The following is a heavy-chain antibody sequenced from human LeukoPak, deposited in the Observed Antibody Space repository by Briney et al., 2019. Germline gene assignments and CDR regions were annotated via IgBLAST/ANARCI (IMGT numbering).Heavy chain of an antibody. CDR1: GYTFTSYA. CDR3: TIPSKKDIVVVPH. V-gene: IGHV1-3*01. D-gene: IGHD2-2*01. J-gene: IGHJ1*01. Sequence: ASVKVSCKASGYTFTSYAMHWVRQAPGQRLEWMGWINAGNGNTKYSQKFQGRVTITRDTSASTAYMELSSLRSEDTAVYYCTIPSKKDIVVVPHWGQGTLVTVSS. CDR2: INAGNGNT.